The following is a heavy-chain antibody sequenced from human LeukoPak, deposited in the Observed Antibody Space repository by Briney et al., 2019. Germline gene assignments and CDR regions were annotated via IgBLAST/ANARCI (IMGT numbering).Heavy chain of an antibody. CDR2: INHSGST. J-gene: IGHJ4*02. CDR1: GGSFSGYY. D-gene: IGHD3-16*02. CDR3: ARVRIRGMITFGGVIAPIDY. Sequence: SETLSLTCAVYGGSFSGYYWSWIRQLPGKGLEWIGEINHSGSTNYNPSLKSRVTISVDTSKNQFSLKLSSVTAADTAVYYCARVRIRGMITFGGVIAPIDYWGQGTLVTVSS. V-gene: IGHV4-34*01.